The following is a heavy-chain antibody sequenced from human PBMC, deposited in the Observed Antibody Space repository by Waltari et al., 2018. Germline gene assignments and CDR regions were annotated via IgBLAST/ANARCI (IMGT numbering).Heavy chain of an antibody. D-gene: IGHD6-13*01. CDR1: GFIFNNYW. CDR2: INTDGSIT. V-gene: IGHV3-74*01. Sequence: EVQLVESGGGLVQPGGSLRLSCAASGFIFNNYWMHWFRQAPGKGLVSVSHINTDGSITNYADSVKGRFTISRDNAKNTLFLQMNSLRAEDTAVYYCVMYSSSFLGDCWGQGTLVTVSS. J-gene: IGHJ4*02. CDR3: VMYSSSFLGDC.